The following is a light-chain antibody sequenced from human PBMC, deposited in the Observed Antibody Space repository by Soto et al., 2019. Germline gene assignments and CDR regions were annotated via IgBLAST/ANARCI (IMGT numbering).Light chain of an antibody. CDR2: LGS. CDR3: RQARQTPPT. Sequence: DIVMTQSPLSLPVTPGEAASISCRSSQSLLHSNGYNYLDWYLQRPGQSPQLLIYLGSNRAPGVSDRFSGSRTGTYFTLTKSSVETEDVGVYYCRQARQTPPTFGGGTKVEI. V-gene: IGKV2-28*01. J-gene: IGKJ4*01. CDR1: QSLLHSNGYNY.